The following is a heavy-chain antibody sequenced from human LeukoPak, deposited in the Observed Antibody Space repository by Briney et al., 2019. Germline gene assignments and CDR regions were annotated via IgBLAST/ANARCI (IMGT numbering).Heavy chain of an antibody. CDR2: INHSGST. CDR1: GGSFSGYY. D-gene: IGHD3-22*01. V-gene: IGHV4-34*01. J-gene: IGHJ3*02. CDR3: ARVDDSSGYYSAFDI. Sequence: SETLSLTCAVYGGSFSGYYWSWIRQPPGKGLEWIGEINHSGSTNYNPSLKSRVTISVDKSKNQFSLKLSSVTAADTAVYYCARVDDSSGYYSAFDIWGQGTMVTVSS.